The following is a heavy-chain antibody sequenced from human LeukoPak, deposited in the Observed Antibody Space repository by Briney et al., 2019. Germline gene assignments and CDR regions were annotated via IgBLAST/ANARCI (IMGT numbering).Heavy chain of an antibody. D-gene: IGHD6-19*01. CDR2: ISGSGGST. CDR1: GFTFSSYA. V-gene: IGHV3-23*01. Sequence: GGSLRLSCAASGFTFSSYAMSWVRQAPGKGLEWVSAISGSGGSTYYADSVKGRFTISRDNSKNTLYLQMNSLRAEDTAVYYCASSSTAVAALFDYWGQRTLVTVSS. CDR3: ASSSTAVAALFDY. J-gene: IGHJ4*02.